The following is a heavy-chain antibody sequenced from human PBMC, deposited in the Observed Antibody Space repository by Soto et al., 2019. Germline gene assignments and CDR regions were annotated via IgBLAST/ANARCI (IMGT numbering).Heavy chain of an antibody. J-gene: IGHJ6*02. D-gene: IGHD4-17*01. CDR2: ISSSSSYT. CDR1: GFTFSDYY. CDR3: ARSYGGNPRGYYYGMDV. V-gene: IGHV3-11*06. Sequence: GGSLRLSCAASGFTFSDYYMSWIRQAPGKGLEWVSYISSSSSYTNYADSVKGRFTISRDNAKNSLYLQMNSLRAEDTAVYYSARSYGGNPRGYYYGMDVWGQGTTVTVSS.